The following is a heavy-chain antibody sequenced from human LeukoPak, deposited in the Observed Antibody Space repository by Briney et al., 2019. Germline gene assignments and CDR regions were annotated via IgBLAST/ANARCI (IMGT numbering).Heavy chain of an antibody. CDR3: ARDYSYGYDY. J-gene: IGHJ4*02. CDR2: ITSSSDSI. D-gene: IGHD5-18*01. CDR1: GFTFSAYS. V-gene: IGHV3-48*02. Sequence: GGSLRLSCATSGFTFSAYSMIWVRQTPGKGLECLSYITSSSDSIHYADSVRGRFTVSRDNAKNSLYLQMNSLRDEDTAVYYCARDYSYGYDYWGQGTLVTVSS.